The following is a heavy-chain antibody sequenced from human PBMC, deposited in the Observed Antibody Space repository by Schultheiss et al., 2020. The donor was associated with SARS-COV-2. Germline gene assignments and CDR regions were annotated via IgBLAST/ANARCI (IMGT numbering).Heavy chain of an antibody. D-gene: IGHD5-18*01. Sequence: GGSLRLSCAASGFTFSTFGMHWVRQAPGKGLEWVSYISSSGSTIYYADSVKGRFTISRDNAKNSLYLQMNSLRAEDTAVYYCARHLGGYSYGFIGYWGQGTLVTVSS. V-gene: IGHV3-48*04. CDR1: GFTFSTFG. CDR2: ISSSGSTI. CDR3: ARHLGGYSYGFIGY. J-gene: IGHJ4*02.